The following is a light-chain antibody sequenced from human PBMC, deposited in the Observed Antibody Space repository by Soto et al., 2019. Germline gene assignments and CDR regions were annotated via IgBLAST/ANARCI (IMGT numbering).Light chain of an antibody. CDR2: EVS. J-gene: IGLJ2*01. CDR3: SSYAGSNNVV. Sequence: QSALTQPPSASGSPGQSVTISCTGTSSDIGGYNYVSWYQQHPGKAPKLMISEVSKRPSGVPDRFSGSKSGNTASLTVSRLQAEDEADYYCSSYAGSNNVVFGGGTKVTVL. V-gene: IGLV2-8*01. CDR1: SSDIGGYNY.